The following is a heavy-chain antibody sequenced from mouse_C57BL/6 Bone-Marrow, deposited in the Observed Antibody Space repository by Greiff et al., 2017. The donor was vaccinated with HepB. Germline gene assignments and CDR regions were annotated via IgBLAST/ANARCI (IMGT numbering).Heavy chain of an antibody. Sequence: QVQLQQPGAELVRPGSSVKLSCKASGYTFTSYWMHWVKQRPIQGLEWIGNIDPSDSETHYNQKFKDKATLTVDKSSSTAYMQRSSLTSEASAVYYCARQGLPSDYWGQGTTLTVSS. CDR1: GYTFTSYW. J-gene: IGHJ2*01. V-gene: IGHV1-52*01. CDR2: IDPSDSET. D-gene: IGHD3-3*01. CDR3: ARQGLPSDY.